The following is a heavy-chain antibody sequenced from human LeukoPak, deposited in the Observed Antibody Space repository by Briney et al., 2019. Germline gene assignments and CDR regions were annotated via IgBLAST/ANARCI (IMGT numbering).Heavy chain of an antibody. CDR1: GLTASSTY. CDR3: ARDLLEWYFDY. V-gene: IGHV3-66*01. CDR2: IYSGGST. Sequence: GGSLRLSCAASGLTASSTYMSWVRQTPGEGLEWVSVIYSGGSTYYADSVKGRFTISRDNSKNTLYLQMNSLRAEDTAVYYCARDLLEWYFDYWGQGTLVTVSS. D-gene: IGHD3-3*01. J-gene: IGHJ4*02.